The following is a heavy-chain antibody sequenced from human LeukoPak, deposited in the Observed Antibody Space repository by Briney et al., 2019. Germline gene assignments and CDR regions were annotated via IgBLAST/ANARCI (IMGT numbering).Heavy chain of an antibody. CDR3: ANNGGVAVAGSFDY. CDR1: GFTFSSYA. Sequence: GGSLRLSCAASGFTFSSYAMTWVRQAPGKGLEWVSTISGSGRIIYYADSVKGRFTMSRDNSKNTLYMQTNSLRAEDTAAYYCANNGGVAVAGSFDYWGQGTLVTVSS. CDR2: ISGSGRII. J-gene: IGHJ4*02. D-gene: IGHD6-19*01. V-gene: IGHV3-23*01.